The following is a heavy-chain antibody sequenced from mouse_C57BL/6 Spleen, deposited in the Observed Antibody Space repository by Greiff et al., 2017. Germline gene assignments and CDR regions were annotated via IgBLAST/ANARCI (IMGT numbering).Heavy chain of an antibody. J-gene: IGHJ4*01. CDR2: IDPEDGDT. D-gene: IGHD1-1*01. CDR1: GFNIKDYY. V-gene: IGHV14-1*01. Sequence: EVKLQESGAELVRPGASVKLSCTASGFNIKDYYMHWVKQRPEQGLEWIGRIDPEDGDTEYAPQFQGKATMTADTSSNTAYLQLSSLTSEDTAVYYCTTSFYYYGSSYVAMDYWGQGTSVTVSS. CDR3: TTSFYYYGSSYVAMDY.